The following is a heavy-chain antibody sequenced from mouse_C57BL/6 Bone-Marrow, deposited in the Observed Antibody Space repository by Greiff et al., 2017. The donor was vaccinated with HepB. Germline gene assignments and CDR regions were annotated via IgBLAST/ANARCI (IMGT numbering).Heavy chain of an antibody. Sequence: VKLMESDAELVKPGASVKISCKVSGYTFTDHTIHWMKQRPEQGLEWIGYIYPRDGSTKYNEKFKGKATLTADKSSSTAYMQLNSLTSEDSAVYFCARYGRYGKGFAYWGQGTLVTVSA. J-gene: IGHJ3*01. CDR3: ARYGRYGKGFAY. CDR1: GYTFTDHT. D-gene: IGHD2-1*01. CDR2: IYPRDGST. V-gene: IGHV1-78*01.